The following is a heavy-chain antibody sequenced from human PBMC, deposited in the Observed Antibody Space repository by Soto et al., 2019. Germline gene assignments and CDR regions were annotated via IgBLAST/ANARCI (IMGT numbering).Heavy chain of an antibody. CDR1: GGSISSYY. CDR2: VYYSGNT. D-gene: IGHD2-2*01. Sequence: QVQLQESGPGLVKPSETLSLTCTVSGGSISSYYWSWIRQPPGKGLEWIGYVYYSGNTNYNPSLKRRVTISVATSKNQFSLILSSVTAADTAVYYCAGQGGYCTSTSCYDVWSQGTLVTVSS. V-gene: IGHV4-59*08. J-gene: IGHJ4*02. CDR3: AGQGGYCTSTSCYDV.